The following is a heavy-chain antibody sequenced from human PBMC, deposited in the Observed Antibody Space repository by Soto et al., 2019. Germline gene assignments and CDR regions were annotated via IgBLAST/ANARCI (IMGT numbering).Heavy chain of an antibody. CDR3: AKNLGYSYREGYYFDS. D-gene: IGHD1-26*01. CDR2: LSGSGGST. V-gene: IGHV3-23*01. CDR1: GFSFSSYA. Sequence: GGSLRLSCAASGFSFSSYAMSWVRQAPGKGLEWVSALSGSGGSTYYADSVKGRFTISRDNSKNTVYLQMNSLRAEDTAVYYCAKNLGYSYREGYYFDSWGQGTLVTVSS. J-gene: IGHJ4*02.